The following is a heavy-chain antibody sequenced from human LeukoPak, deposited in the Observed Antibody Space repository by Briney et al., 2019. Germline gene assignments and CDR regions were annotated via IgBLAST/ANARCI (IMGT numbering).Heavy chain of an antibody. D-gene: IGHD6-6*01. Sequence: SETLSLTCTVSGGSISSYYWSWIRQPPGKGLEWIGYIYYSGSTNYNPSLKSRVTVSVDTSKNQFSLKLSSVTAADTAVYYCARRRSEGAVHKTHWFDPWGQGTLVTVSS. CDR2: IYYSGST. J-gene: IGHJ5*02. V-gene: IGHV4-59*08. CDR1: GGSISSYY. CDR3: ARRRSEGAVHKTHWFDP.